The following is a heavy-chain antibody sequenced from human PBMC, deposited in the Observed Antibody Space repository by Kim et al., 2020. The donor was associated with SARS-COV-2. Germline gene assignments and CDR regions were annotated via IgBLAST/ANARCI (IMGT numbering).Heavy chain of an antibody. V-gene: IGHV3-11*01. D-gene: IGHD5-12*01. CDR1: GFTFSDYY. J-gene: IGHJ4*02. CDR3: ARDDGYNYGGIDY. CDR2: ISRSGNTI. Sequence: GGSLRLSCAASGFTFSDYYMSWIRQAPGKGLEWVSYISRSGNTIYYADSVKGRFTISRDKAKNSLYLQMNSLRAEDTAVYHCARDDGYNYGGIDYWGQGTMVTVSS.